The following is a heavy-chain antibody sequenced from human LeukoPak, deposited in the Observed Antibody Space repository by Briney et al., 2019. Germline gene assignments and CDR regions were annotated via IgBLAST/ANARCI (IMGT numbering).Heavy chain of an antibody. CDR3: TRDAETRYYDSSGYPY. CDR1: GFTFADYA. D-gene: IGHD3-22*01. CDR2: IRSTAYGGTA. J-gene: IGHJ4*02. V-gene: IGHV3-49*04. Sequence: QAGGSLRLSCTASGFTFADYAMSWVRQAPGKGLEWVGLIRSTAYGGTADHAASVKGRFTISRDDSKSIAYLQMNSLKTEDTAVYYCTRDAETRYYDSSGYPYWGQGTLVTVSS.